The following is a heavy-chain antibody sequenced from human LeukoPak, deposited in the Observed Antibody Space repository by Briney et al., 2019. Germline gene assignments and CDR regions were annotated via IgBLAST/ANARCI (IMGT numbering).Heavy chain of an antibody. J-gene: IGHJ6*03. V-gene: IGHV1-69*13. D-gene: IGHD5-12*01. CDR2: IIPIFGTA. CDR3: ARGGGYDYYYYYMDV. Sequence: SSVKVSCKASGGTFSSYAISWVQQAPGQGLEWMGGIIPIFGTANYAQKFQGRVTITADESTSTAYMELSSLRSEDTAVYYCARGGGYDYYYYYMDVWGKGTTVTVSS. CDR1: GGTFSSYA.